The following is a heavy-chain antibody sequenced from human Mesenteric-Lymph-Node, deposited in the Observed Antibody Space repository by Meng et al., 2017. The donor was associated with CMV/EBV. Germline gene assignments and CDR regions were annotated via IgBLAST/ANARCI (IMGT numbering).Heavy chain of an antibody. Sequence: ASVKVSCKASGYTFTGYYMHWVRQAPGQGLEWMGWINPDCGGTNYAQKFQGRVTMTRDTSISTAYMELSRLRSDDTAVYYCARSYYDFWSGSPVEGRIDYWGQGTLVTVSS. CDR2: INPDCGGT. CDR3: ARSYYDFWSGSPVEGRIDY. J-gene: IGHJ4*02. V-gene: IGHV1-2*02. CDR1: GYTFTGYY. D-gene: IGHD3-3*01.